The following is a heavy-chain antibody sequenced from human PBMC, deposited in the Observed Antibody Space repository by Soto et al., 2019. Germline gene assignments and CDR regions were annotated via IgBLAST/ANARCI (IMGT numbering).Heavy chain of an antibody. CDR3: ARSPHLLEWLPLGYYYYGMDV. J-gene: IGHJ6*02. CDR1: GFTFSSYA. V-gene: IGHV3-30-3*01. CDR2: ISYDGSNK. D-gene: IGHD3-3*01. Sequence: LRLSCAASGFTFSSYAMHWVRQAPGKGLEWVAVISYDGSNKYYAGSVKGRFTISRDNSKNTLYLQMNSLRAEDTAVYYCARSPHLLEWLPLGYYYYGMDVWGQGTTVTVSS.